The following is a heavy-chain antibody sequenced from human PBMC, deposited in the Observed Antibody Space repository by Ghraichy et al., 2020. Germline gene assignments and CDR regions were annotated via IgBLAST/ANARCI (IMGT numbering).Heavy chain of an antibody. Sequence: RGSLRLSCAASGFTLSSSEMNWVRQTPGKGLEWISYITRSGGSAIFYADSVKGRFTISRDNAKNSLYLQMNSLRAEDTAVYYCARDCSSTSCFSPPYYYGMDLWGQGTTVTVSS. J-gene: IGHJ6*02. V-gene: IGHV3-48*03. D-gene: IGHD2-2*01. CDR3: ARDCSSTSCFSPPYYYGMDL. CDR1: GFTLSSSE. CDR2: ITRSGGSAI.